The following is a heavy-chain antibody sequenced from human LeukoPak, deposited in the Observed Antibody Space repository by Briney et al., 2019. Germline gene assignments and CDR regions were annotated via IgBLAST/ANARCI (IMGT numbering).Heavy chain of an antibody. CDR1: GGTFSSYA. CDR2: IIPIFGTA. Sequence: SVKVSCKASGGTFSSYAISWVRQAPGQGLEWMGGIIPIFGTANYAQKFQGRVTITTDESTSTAYMELSSLRSEDTAVYYCARGRSTGRGVGSNYFDYWGQGTLVTVSS. CDR3: ARGRSTGRGVGSNYFDY. J-gene: IGHJ4*02. D-gene: IGHD1-1*01. V-gene: IGHV1-69*05.